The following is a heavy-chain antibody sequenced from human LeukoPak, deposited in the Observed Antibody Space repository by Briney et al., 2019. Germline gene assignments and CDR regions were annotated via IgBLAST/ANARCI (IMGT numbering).Heavy chain of an antibody. J-gene: IGHJ5*02. CDR3: ARSVIVVVPCSWKDWFDP. V-gene: IGHV1-69*05. D-gene: IGHD2-2*01. CDR1: GGSFSSYA. Sequence: GASVKVSCKASGGSFSSYAISWVRQAPGQGLEWMGGIMPIFGTANYAQKFQGRVTITTDEFTSTAYMELSSLRSEDTAVYYCARSVIVVVPCSWKDWFDPWGQGTLVTVSS. CDR2: IMPIFGTA.